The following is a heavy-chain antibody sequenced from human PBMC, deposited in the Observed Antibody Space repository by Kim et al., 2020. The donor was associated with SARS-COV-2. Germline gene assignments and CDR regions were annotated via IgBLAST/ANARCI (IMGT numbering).Heavy chain of an antibody. D-gene: IGHD6-19*01. Sequence: YAQRLRGRVTMTTDTSTRTTHMELRSLRSDDTAVFYCARDFRSGLDTFDIWGQGTMVTVSS. CDR3: ARDFRSGLDTFDI. J-gene: IGHJ3*02. V-gene: IGHV1-18*01.